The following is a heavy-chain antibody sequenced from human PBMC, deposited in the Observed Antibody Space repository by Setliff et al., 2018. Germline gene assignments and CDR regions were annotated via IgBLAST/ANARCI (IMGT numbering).Heavy chain of an antibody. CDR2: IYYSGST. Sequence: PSETLSLTCTVSGGSISSSTYYWGWIRQPPGKGLEWIATIYYSGSTYYSPSLKSRVTISVDTSENQFSVKLSSVTAADTAVYYCARHYGDSYSYYYIDVWGNGTTVTVSS. CDR1: GGSISSSTYY. D-gene: IGHD4-17*01. J-gene: IGHJ6*03. CDR3: ARHYGDSYSYYYIDV. V-gene: IGHV4-39*01.